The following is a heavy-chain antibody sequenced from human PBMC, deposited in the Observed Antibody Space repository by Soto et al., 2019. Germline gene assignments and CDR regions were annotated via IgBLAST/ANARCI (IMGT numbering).Heavy chain of an antibody. D-gene: IGHD3-22*01. Sequence: QVQLVESGGGLVKPGGSLRLSCAASGFTFSDYYMSWIRQAPGKGLDWVSYISSSGSIYYADSVKGRFTISRDNAKNSLYLAMKSLRAEDTAVYYCARDLGYYDSSGYFDYWGQGTLVTVSS. CDR1: GFTFSDYY. CDR3: ARDLGYYDSSGYFDY. V-gene: IGHV3-11*01. J-gene: IGHJ4*02. CDR2: ISSSGSI.